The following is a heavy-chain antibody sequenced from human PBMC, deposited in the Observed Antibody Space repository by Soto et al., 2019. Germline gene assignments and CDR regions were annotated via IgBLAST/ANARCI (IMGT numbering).Heavy chain of an antibody. CDR3: TRETYGPYDH. J-gene: IGHJ4*02. D-gene: IGHD3-10*01. CDR2: INPESTTI. Sequence: EVQLVESGGGTVQPGGSLRLSCAASGYTFSTYWMHWVRQAPGKGLVWVSRINPESTTINYAYSVRGRFTISRDNAKNTLSLQMTSVRAEDTAVYYCTRETYGPYDHWGQGTLVTVSP. CDR1: GYTFSTYW. V-gene: IGHV3-74*01.